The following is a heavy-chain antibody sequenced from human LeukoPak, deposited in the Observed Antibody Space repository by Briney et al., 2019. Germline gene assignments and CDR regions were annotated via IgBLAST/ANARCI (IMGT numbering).Heavy chain of an antibody. V-gene: IGHV3-23*01. CDR3: ARELRGARDY. Sequence: GGSLRLSCAASGFAFTSSAVSWVRQAPGKGLEWVADIRGSAGNTYYADSVKGRFTISRDNSNNRLYLQMNSLRAEDTAVYYCARELRGARDYWGQGTLVTVSS. CDR1: GFAFTSSA. CDR2: IRGSAGNT. J-gene: IGHJ4*02. D-gene: IGHD3-10*01.